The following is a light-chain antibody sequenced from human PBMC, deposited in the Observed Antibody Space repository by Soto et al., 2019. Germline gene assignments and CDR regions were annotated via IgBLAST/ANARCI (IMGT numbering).Light chain of an antibody. V-gene: IGKV3-11*01. J-gene: IGKJ3*01. CDR1: QSVSTY. Sequence: EVVLTQSPATLSLSPGERATLSCRASQSVSTYLAWYQQKPGQPPRLLIYGASNRATGTPARFSGSGSGTDFTLTISSLEPEDFAVYYCHQRSNWPPFTFDPGTKVEIK. CDR2: GAS. CDR3: HQRSNWPPFT.